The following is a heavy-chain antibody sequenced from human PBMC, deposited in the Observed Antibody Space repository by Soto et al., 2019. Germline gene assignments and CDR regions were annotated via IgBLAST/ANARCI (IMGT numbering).Heavy chain of an antibody. CDR1: GESFSGYY. CDR2: INHSGST. D-gene: IGHD6-13*01. Sequence: QVQIQQWGAGLLKPSETLSLTCAVYGESFSGYYWSWIRQPPGKGLEWIGEINHSGSTNYNLSLKCRVTISVDTSKLPFSLELSPVTSADTAVFYCARTYSSSWYITCVYWGQGTLVTVSS. V-gene: IGHV4-34*01. CDR3: ARTYSSSWYITCVY. J-gene: IGHJ1*01.